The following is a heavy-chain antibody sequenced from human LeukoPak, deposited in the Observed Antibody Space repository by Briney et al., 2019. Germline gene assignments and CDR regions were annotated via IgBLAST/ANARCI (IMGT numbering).Heavy chain of an antibody. Sequence: GGSLRLSCAASGFTFTKNSMTWVRQAPGRGLECVSYISSSSNTINYADSVTGRFTISRDNAKNSLYLQMNSLRDEDTAVYYCARVGNYRSHDYGMDVWGQGTTVIASS. D-gene: IGHD5-24*01. CDR3: ARVGNYRSHDYGMDV. J-gene: IGHJ6*02. V-gene: IGHV3-48*02. CDR1: GFTFTKNS. CDR2: ISSSSNTI.